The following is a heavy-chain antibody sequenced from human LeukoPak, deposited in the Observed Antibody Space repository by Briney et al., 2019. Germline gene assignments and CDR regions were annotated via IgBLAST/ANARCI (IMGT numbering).Heavy chain of an antibody. D-gene: IGHD4-17*01. J-gene: IGHJ4*02. CDR1: GGSISSYY. V-gene: IGHV4-59*01. Sequence: SETLSLTCTVSGGSISSYYWSWIRQPPGKGLEWIGYIYYSGSTNYNPSLKSRVTISVDTSKNQFSLKLSSVTAADTAVYYCARGELYGDYGYWGQGTLVTVSS. CDR3: ARGELYGDYGY. CDR2: IYYSGST.